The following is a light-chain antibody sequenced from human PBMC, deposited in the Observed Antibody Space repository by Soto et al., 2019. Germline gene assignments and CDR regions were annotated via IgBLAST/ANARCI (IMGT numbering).Light chain of an antibody. CDR3: SSYTITSTLV. V-gene: IGLV2-14*01. Sequence: QSALTQPASVSGSPGQSITISCTGTSSDVGGYNYVSWYQHHPGKAPKLMIYDVSNRPSGISTRFSGSKSGNPASLTISGLQAEDEADYYCSSYTITSTLVFGGGTKVTVL. CDR2: DVS. CDR1: SSDVGGYNY. J-gene: IGLJ3*02.